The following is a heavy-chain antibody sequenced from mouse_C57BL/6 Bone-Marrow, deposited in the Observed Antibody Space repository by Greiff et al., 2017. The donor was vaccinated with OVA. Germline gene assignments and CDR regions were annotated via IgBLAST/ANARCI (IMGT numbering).Heavy chain of an antibody. D-gene: IGHD1-1*01. CDR3: ARHGDGLWYVDV. J-gene: IGHJ1*03. Sequence: EVKLVESGGGLVKPGGSLKLSCAASGFTFSSYTMSWVRQTPEQRLEWVATISGGGGNTYYPDSVKGRFTISRDNAKNTLYLQVSSLRSEDTALYYCARHGDGLWYVDVWGTGTAVTVSS. CDR1: GFTFSSYT. V-gene: IGHV5-9*01. CDR2: ISGGGGNT.